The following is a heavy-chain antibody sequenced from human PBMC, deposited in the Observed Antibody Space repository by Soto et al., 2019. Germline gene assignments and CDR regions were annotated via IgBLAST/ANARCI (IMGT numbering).Heavy chain of an antibody. V-gene: IGHV4-59*01. CDR1: GGSISSYY. CDR2: IYYSGST. D-gene: IGHD2-2*01. Sequence: PSETLSLTCTVSGGSISSYYWSWIRQPPGKGLEWIGYIYYSGSTNYNPSLKSRVTISVDTSKNQFSLKLSSVTAADTAVYYCARGGRGRTSWDFFDYWGQGTLVTVSS. J-gene: IGHJ4*02. CDR3: ARGGRGRTSWDFFDY.